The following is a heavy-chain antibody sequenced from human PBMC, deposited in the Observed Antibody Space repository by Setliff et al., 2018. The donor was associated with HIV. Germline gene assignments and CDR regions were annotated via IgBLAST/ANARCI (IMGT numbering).Heavy chain of an antibody. V-gene: IGHV4-61*09. CDR2: IYTSGST. J-gene: IGHJ4*02. CDR1: GGSISSGSYY. Sequence: PSETLSLTCTVSGGSISSGSYYWSWIRQPAGKGLEWIGHIYTSGSTNYNPSLKSRVTISVDTSKNQFSLKLSSVTAADTAVYYCARGIVGATSIDYWGQGTPVTVSS. D-gene: IGHD1-26*01. CDR3: ARGIVGATSIDY.